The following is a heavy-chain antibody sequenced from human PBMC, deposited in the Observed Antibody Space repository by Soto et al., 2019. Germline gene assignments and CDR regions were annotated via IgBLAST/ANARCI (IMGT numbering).Heavy chain of an antibody. CDR2: IWYDGSNK. J-gene: IGHJ5*02. D-gene: IGHD6-13*01. CDR1: GFTFSSYG. CDR3: AREGIWQQLVFDP. Sequence: GGSLRLSCAASGFTFSSYGMHWVRQAPGKGLEWVAVIWYDGSNKYYADSVKGRFTISRDNSKNTLYLQMNSLRAEDTAVYYCAREGIWQQLVFDPWGQGTLVTVSS. V-gene: IGHV3-33*01.